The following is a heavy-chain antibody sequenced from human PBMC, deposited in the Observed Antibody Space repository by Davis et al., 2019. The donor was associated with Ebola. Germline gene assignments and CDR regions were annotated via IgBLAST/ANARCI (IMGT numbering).Heavy chain of an antibody. CDR2: IQSDGSKK. D-gene: IGHD3-10*01. CDR1: GFTFSSYG. V-gene: IGHV3-33*01. CDR3: ARDLSYGSLSFDS. J-gene: IGHJ4*02. Sequence: GESLKISCAASGFTFSSYGMHWVRQAPGKGLEWVAAIQSDGSKKYYADSMKGRLTISRDDSKSTVYLEMNSLRAEDTALYYCARDLSYGSLSFDSWGQGTLVTVSS.